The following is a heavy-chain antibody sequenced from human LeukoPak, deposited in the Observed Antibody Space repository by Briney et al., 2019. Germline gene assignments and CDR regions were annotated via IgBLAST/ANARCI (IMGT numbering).Heavy chain of an antibody. D-gene: IGHD3-3*01. CDR1: GFTFSSYA. J-gene: IGHJ5*02. CDR2: ISGSGGT. V-gene: IGHV3-23*01. CDR3: ATSQKDDLWSWFDP. Sequence: GGSLRLSCAASGFTFSSYAMSWVRQAPGKGLEWVSAISGSGGTYYADSVKGRFTISRDNSKNTLYLQMNSLRAEDTAVYYCATSQKDDLWSWFDPWGQGTLVTVSS.